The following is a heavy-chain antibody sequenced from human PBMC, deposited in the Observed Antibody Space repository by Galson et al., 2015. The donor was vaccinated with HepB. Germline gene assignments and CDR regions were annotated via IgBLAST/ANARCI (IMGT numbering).Heavy chain of an antibody. CDR2: IIPILGIA. Sequence: SVKVSCKASGGTFSSYAISWVRQAPGQGLGWMGRIIPILGIANYAQKFQGRVTITADKSTSTAYMELSSLRSEDTAVYYCARDPGGVIGPFDYWGQGTLVTVSS. CDR1: GGTFSSYA. V-gene: IGHV1-69*04. D-gene: IGHD2-21*01. J-gene: IGHJ4*02. CDR3: ARDPGGVIGPFDY.